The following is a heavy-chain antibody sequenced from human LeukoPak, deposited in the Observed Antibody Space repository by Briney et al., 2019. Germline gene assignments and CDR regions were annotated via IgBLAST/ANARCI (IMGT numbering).Heavy chain of an antibody. CDR3: ARERGYRWYLDY. J-gene: IGHJ4*02. D-gene: IGHD3-16*02. CDR2: INHSGST. V-gene: IGHV4-34*01. CDR1: GGSFSGYY. Sequence: SETLSLTCAVYGGSFSGYYWSWIRQPPGKGLEWIGEINHSGSTNYNPSLKSRVTISVDTSKNQFSLKLSSVTAADTAVYYCARERGYRWYLDYWGQGTLVTVSS.